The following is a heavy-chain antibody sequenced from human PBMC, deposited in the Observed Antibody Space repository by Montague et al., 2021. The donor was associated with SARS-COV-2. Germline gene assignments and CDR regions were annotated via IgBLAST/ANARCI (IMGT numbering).Heavy chain of an antibody. V-gene: IGHV4-34*01. D-gene: IGHD3-22*01. Sequence: SETLSLTCAVYGTSFSGYYWNWIRQPPGKGLEWIGEINHSGSTNYNPSLKSRLTISVDTSKNQFSLKLSSVTAADTAVYYCAGYYYDSSGYYDYWGQGTLVTVSS. CDR1: GTSFSGYY. CDR3: AGYYYDSSGYYDY. CDR2: INHSGST. J-gene: IGHJ4*02.